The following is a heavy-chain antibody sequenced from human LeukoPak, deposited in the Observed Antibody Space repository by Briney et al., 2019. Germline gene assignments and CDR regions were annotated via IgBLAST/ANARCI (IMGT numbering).Heavy chain of an antibody. Sequence: GGSLRLSCAASGFTFSSYSMNWVRQAPGKGLEWVSYISSSSSTIYYADSVKGRFTISRDNAKNSLYLQMNSLRAEDTAVYYCARDVSTMVRGVMNYWGQGTLVTVSS. V-gene: IGHV3-48*04. CDR1: GFTFSSYS. CDR2: ISSSSSTI. D-gene: IGHD3-10*01. CDR3: ARDVSTMVRGVMNY. J-gene: IGHJ4*02.